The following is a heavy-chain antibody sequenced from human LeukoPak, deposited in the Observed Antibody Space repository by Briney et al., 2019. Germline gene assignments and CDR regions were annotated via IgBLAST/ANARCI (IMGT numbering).Heavy chain of an antibody. D-gene: IGHD6-13*01. V-gene: IGHV1-18*01. J-gene: IGHJ4*02. CDR2: ISAYNGNT. CDR3: ARDEGKYSSSWYVNYFDY. CDR1: GYTFTSYG. Sequence: ASVKVSCKASGYTFTSYGISWVRQAPGQGLEWMGWISAYNGNTNYAQKLQGRVTMTTDTSTSTAYMELRSLRSDDTAVYYCARDEGKYSSSWYVNYFDYWGQGTLVTVSS.